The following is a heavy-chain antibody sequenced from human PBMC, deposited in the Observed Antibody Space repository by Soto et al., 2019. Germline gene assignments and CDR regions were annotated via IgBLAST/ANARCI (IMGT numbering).Heavy chain of an antibody. CDR3: XXDWVGDLAY. D-gene: IGHD4-17*01. CDR1: GYTFTSYG. CDR2: ISGYNGDT. Sequence: QVQLVQSGGEVKQPGASVKVSCKTSGYTFTSYGISWVRQAPGQGLXXXXXISGYNGDTKYVQKFQGRVTLTTDTXXXXXXXXXXXXXXXXXXXXXXXXDWVGDLAYWGQGTLVTVSS. J-gene: IGHJ4*02. V-gene: IGHV1-18*01.